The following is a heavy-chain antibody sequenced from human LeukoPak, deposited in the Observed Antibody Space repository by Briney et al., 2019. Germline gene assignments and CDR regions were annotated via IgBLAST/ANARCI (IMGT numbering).Heavy chain of an antibody. Sequence: GGSLRLSCAASGFTFSSYNMNWVRQAPGKGLEWVSYISSSSSYIYYADSVKGRFTISRDNAKNSLYLQMNSLRAEDTAVYYCAKDLARYCSSTSCQTDYWGQGTLVTVSS. CDR2: ISSSSSYI. CDR3: AKDLARYCSSTSCQTDY. V-gene: IGHV3-21*04. CDR1: GFTFSSYN. D-gene: IGHD2-2*01. J-gene: IGHJ4*02.